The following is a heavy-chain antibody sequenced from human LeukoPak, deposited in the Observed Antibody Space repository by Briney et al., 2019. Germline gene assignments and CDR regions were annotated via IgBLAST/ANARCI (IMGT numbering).Heavy chain of an antibody. V-gene: IGHV3-30*18. Sequence: PGTSLRLSCAASGFTFSSYGMHWVRQAPGKGLEWVAVISYDGSNKYYADSVKGRFTISRDNSKNTLYLQMNSLRAEDTAVYYCANVDYGDPRGLFDYWGQGTLVTVSS. J-gene: IGHJ4*02. CDR2: ISYDGSNK. CDR3: ANVDYGDPRGLFDY. CDR1: GFTFSSYG. D-gene: IGHD4-17*01.